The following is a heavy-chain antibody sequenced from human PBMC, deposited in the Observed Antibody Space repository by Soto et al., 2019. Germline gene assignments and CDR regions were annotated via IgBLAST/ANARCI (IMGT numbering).Heavy chain of an antibody. D-gene: IGHD3-3*01. CDR1: GFMFKDFA. CDR2: VNWDGSST. Sequence: GSLRLSCAASGFMFKDFAMHWVRQAPGKGLEWVSGVNWDGSSTCYADSVRGRFTISRDNSKNTLYLQMNSLRAEDTAVYYCAKDGAPYYDFWSGYYTRENYYYYGMDVWGQGTTVTVSS. CDR3: AKDGAPYYDFWSGYYTRENYYYYGMDV. J-gene: IGHJ6*02. V-gene: IGHV3-20*04.